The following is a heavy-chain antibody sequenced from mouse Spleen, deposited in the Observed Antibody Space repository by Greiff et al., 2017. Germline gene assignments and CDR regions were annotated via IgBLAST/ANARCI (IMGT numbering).Heavy chain of an antibody. J-gene: IGHJ3*01. CDR2: INSNGGST. CDR3: ARERLAY. V-gene: IGHV5-6-3*01. Sequence: EVHLVESGGGLVQPGGSLKLSCAASGFTFSSYGMSWVRQTPDKRLELVATINSNGGSTYYPDSVKGRFTISRDNAKNTLYLQMSSLKSEDTAMYYCARERLAYWGQGTLVTVSA. CDR1: GFTFSSYG.